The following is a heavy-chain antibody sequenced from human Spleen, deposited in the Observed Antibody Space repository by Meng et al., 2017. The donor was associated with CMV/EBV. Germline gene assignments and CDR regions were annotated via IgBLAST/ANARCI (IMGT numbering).Heavy chain of an antibody. V-gene: IGHV1-2*02. CDR3: ARNRGTGDTWEAFDI. CDR2: INPETGDA. CDR1: GYTFIGYY. D-gene: IGHD2-8*02. Sequence: ASVKVSCKASGYTFIGYYMHWMRQAPGQGLEWMGWINPETGDANYAQKFQGRVTMTRDTFITTAYMEVSRLTSDDTAVYYCARNRGTGDTWEAFDIWGQGTMVTVSS. J-gene: IGHJ3*02.